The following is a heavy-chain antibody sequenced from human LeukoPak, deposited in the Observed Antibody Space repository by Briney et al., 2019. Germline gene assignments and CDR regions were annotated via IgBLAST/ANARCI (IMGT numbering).Heavy chain of an antibody. Sequence: ASVKVSCKASGYTFTGYYMHWVRQAPGQGLEWMGWMNPNSGNTGYAQKFQGRVTMTRNTSISTAYMELSSLRSEDTAVYYCARQGSTGYSVEAFDIWGQGTMVTVSS. CDR3: ARQGSTGYSVEAFDI. V-gene: IGHV1-8*02. J-gene: IGHJ3*02. D-gene: IGHD3-9*01. CDR1: GYTFTGYY. CDR2: MNPNSGNT.